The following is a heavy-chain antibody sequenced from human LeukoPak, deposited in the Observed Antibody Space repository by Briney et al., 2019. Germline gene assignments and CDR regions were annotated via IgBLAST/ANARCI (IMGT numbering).Heavy chain of an antibody. CDR1: GYTFTDYY. Sequence: ATVKISCKASGYTFTDYYMHWVQQAPGKGLEWMGRVDPEDGETIYAEKFQGRVTITADTSTDTAYMELSSLRSEDTAVYYCATVGYDFWSGYPYYFDYWGKGTLVTVSS. CDR2: VDPEDGET. CDR3: ATVGYDFWSGYPYYFDY. V-gene: IGHV1-69-2*01. J-gene: IGHJ4*02. D-gene: IGHD3-3*01.